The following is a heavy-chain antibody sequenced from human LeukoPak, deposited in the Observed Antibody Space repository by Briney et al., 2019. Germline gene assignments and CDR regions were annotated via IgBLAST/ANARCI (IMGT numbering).Heavy chain of an antibody. CDR3: ARDSYGYVFDY. Sequence: GASVKVSCKASGYTFIGYYIHWVRQAPGQGLEWMGIVNPSGGSTSYAQKFQGRVTMTRDTSTSTVYMELSSLRSEDTAIYSCARDSYGYVFDYWGQGTLVTVSS. CDR2: VNPSGGST. D-gene: IGHD5-18*01. CDR1: GYTFIGYY. J-gene: IGHJ4*02. V-gene: IGHV1-46*01.